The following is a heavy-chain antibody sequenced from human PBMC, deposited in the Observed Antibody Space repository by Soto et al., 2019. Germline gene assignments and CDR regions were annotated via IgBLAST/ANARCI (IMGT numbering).Heavy chain of an antibody. V-gene: IGHV3-13*01. CDR1: GFTFSSYD. CDR3: ARAMRKSGYYYSYGMDV. D-gene: IGHD3-22*01. Sequence: PGGSLRLSCAASGFTFSSYDMHWVRQATGKGLEWVSAIGTAGDTYYPGSVKGRFTISRENAKNSLYLQMNSLRAEDTAVYYCARAMRKSGYYYSYGMDVWGQGTTVTVSS. CDR2: IGTAGDT. J-gene: IGHJ6*02.